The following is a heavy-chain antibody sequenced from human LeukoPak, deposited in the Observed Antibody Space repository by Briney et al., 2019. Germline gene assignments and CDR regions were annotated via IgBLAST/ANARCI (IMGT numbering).Heavy chain of an antibody. CDR2: ISGSGGST. CDR3: AKDATTVVTPQYFDY. CDR1: GFTFSSYA. V-gene: IGHV3-23*01. Sequence: PGGSLRLSCAASGFTFSSYAMSWVRQAPGKGLEWVSAISGSGGSTYYADSVKGRFTISRDNSKNTLYLQVNSLRAEDTAIYYCAKDATTVVTPQYFDYWGQGTLVTVSS. D-gene: IGHD4-23*01. J-gene: IGHJ4*02.